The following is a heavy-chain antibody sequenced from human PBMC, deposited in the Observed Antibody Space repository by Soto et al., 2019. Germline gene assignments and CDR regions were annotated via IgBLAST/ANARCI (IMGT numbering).Heavy chain of an antibody. CDR3: AGDRDDYVSGNCYNRIDF. CDR1: GGIFSTYA. Sequence: QVQLVQSGAEVKKPGSSVKVSCKASGGIFSTYAISWLRQAPGQGLEWMGGIIPIFGTPNYAQRFQGRVTITAEESTSTSYTELRRMKSEDTAVYYCAGDRDDYVSGNCYNRIDFWGQGTLVTVSS. J-gene: IGHJ4*02. D-gene: IGHD3-10*01. V-gene: IGHV1-69*01. CDR2: IIPIFGTP.